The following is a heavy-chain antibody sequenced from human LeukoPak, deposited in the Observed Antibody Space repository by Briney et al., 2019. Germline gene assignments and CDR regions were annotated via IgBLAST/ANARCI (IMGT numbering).Heavy chain of an antibody. V-gene: IGHV3-48*01. CDR3: ARSTDWYADY. CDR2: ITSNLVTI. CDR1: GFNFNVYS. J-gene: IGHJ4*02. D-gene: IGHD3-9*01. Sequence: GGSLRLSCAASGFNFNVYSMYWVRQAPGKGLEWISYITSNLVTIHYADSVRGRFTISRDNAQNSLYLHMNSLRVEDTAVYFCARSTDWYADYWGQGTRVTVSS.